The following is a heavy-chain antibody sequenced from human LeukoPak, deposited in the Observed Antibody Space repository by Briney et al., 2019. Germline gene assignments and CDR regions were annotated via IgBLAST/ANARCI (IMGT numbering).Heavy chain of an antibody. D-gene: IGHD1-14*01. CDR2: ISSSSSAI. CDR1: GFTFRSHS. CDR3: AKAAVYYFDY. Sequence: RPGGSPTLSCAASGFTFRSHSMIWVRHAPGKGLCWTSYISSSSSAIDYAASVKSRFTISRENAKNTLYLQMDSLRAEDTAVYYCAKAAVYYFDYWGQGSLVTVSS. V-gene: IGHV3-48*04. J-gene: IGHJ4*02.